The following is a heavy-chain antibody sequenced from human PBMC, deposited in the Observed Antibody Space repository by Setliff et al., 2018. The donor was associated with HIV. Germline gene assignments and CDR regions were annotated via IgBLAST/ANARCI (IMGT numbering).Heavy chain of an antibody. Sequence: ASETLSLTCTVSGGSISSYYWSWIRQPPGKGLEWIGYIYYSGSTNYNPSLKSRVTISVDTSNNQFSLNRSSVTAADTAVYYCARYDYGDFDYWGQGTPVTVSS. V-gene: IGHV4-59*12. CDR3: ARYDYGDFDY. CDR2: IYYSGST. J-gene: IGHJ4*02. CDR1: GGSISSYY. D-gene: IGHD4-17*01.